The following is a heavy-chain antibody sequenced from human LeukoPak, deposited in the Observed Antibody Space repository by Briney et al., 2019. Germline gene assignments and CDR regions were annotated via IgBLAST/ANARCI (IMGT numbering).Heavy chain of an antibody. CDR2: TYYRSKWYS. CDR1: GDSVSSKSAA. Sequence: SQTLSLTCAISGDSVSSKSAAWNWIRQSPSRGLEWLGRTYYRSKWYSDYAVSVKSRITINPDTSKNQFSLHLNSVTPEDTAVYYCARDLTVAGKFSFYFDYWGQGTLVTVSS. CDR3: ARDLTVAGKFSFYFDY. J-gene: IGHJ4*02. V-gene: IGHV6-1*01. D-gene: IGHD6-19*01.